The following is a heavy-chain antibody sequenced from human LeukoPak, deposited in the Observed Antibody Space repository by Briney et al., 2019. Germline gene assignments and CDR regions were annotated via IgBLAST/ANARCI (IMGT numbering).Heavy chain of an antibody. CDR2: ISGDGGST. J-gene: IGHJ4*02. D-gene: IGHD4-17*01. V-gene: IGHV3-43*02. Sequence: PGGSLRLSCAASGFTFDDYAMHWVRQAPGKGLEWVSLISGDGGSTYYADSVKGRFTISRDNSKNSLYLQMNSLRTEDTALYYCAKDMRGYGDYGPDYWGQGTLVTVSS. CDR3: AKDMRGYGDYGPDY. CDR1: GFTFDDYA.